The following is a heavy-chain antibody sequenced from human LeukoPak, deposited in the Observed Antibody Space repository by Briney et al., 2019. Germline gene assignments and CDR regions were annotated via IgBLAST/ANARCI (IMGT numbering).Heavy chain of an antibody. V-gene: IGHV4-34*01. Sequence: SETLSLTCAVYGGSFSGYYWSWIRQPPGKGLEWIGEINHSGSTNYNPSLKSRVTISVDTSKNQFSLKLSSVTAADTAVYYCAREPANSSSSGGGFDPWGQGTLVTVSS. J-gene: IGHJ5*02. D-gene: IGHD6-6*01. CDR2: INHSGST. CDR3: AREPANSSSSGGGFDP. CDR1: GGSFSGYY.